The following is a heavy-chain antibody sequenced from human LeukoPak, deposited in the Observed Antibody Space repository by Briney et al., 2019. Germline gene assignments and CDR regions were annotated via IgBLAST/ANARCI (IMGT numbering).Heavy chain of an antibody. J-gene: IGHJ4*02. CDR1: GGSISSYY. CDR2: IYYSGST. V-gene: IGHV4-59*01. Sequence: SETLSLTCTVSGGSISSYYWSWIRQPPGKGLEWIGYIYYSGSTNYNPSLKSRVTISVDTSKNQFSLKLSSVTAADTAVYYCARLAMVRGVRALFDYWGQGTLVTVYS. CDR3: ARLAMVRGVRALFDY. D-gene: IGHD3-10*01.